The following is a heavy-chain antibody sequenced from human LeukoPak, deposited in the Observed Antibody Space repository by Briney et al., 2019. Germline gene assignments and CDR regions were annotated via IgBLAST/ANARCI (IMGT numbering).Heavy chain of an antibody. J-gene: IGHJ6*03. CDR2: IYSGGST. CDR3: ARDNIVVVPAATPPPNYYYYYYMDV. D-gene: IGHD2-2*01. Sequence: GGSLRLSCAASGFTFSSYSMSWVRQAPGKGLEWVSVIYSGGSTYYADSVKGRFTISRDNSKNTLYLQMNSLRAEDTAVYYCARDNIVVVPAATPPPNYYYYYYMDVWGKGTTVTISS. CDR1: GFTFSSYS. V-gene: IGHV3-66*01.